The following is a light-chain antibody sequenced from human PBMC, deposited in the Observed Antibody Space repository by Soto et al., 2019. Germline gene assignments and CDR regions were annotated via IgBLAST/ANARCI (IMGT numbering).Light chain of an antibody. CDR3: QQYNNWPPTWT. CDR1: QSVSSN. V-gene: IGKV3-15*01. Sequence: EIVMTQSPATLSVPPGDRATLSCRASQSVSSNLAWYQQKPGQAPRLLIYGASTRATGIPARFSGSGSGTEFTLTISSLQSEDFAFYYCQQYNNWPPTWTFGQGTKVDIK. J-gene: IGKJ1*01. CDR2: GAS.